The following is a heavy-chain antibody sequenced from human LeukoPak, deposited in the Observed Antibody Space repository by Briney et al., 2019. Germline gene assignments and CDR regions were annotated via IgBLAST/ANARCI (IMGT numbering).Heavy chain of an antibody. J-gene: IGHJ4*02. D-gene: IGHD2-15*01. CDR1: GFTFSSYG. CDR2: ISYDGSNK. CDR3: AKVQKKRYCSGGSCYDLDY. V-gene: IGHV3-30*18. Sequence: GRSLRLSCAASGFTFSSYGMHWVRQAPGKGLEGGAVISYDGSNKYYADSVKGRFTISRDNSKNTLYLQMNSLRAEDTAVYYCAKVQKKRYCSGGSCYDLDYWGQGTLVTVSS.